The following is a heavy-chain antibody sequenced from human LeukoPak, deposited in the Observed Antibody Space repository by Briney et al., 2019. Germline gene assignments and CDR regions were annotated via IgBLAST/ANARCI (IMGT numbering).Heavy chain of an antibody. Sequence: PSETLSLTCGVSGDSIIRRDYSWNWIRQPPGKGLEWIGHIYPKRGDRPRYNPSLKGRVTISVDRSKNQFSLTVTSVTAADTAIYYCARDHYESGDHDAFDTWGQGTMVVVSS. J-gene: IGHJ3*02. V-gene: IGHV4-30-2*01. CDR3: ARDHYESGDHDAFDT. CDR1: GDSIIRRDYS. D-gene: IGHD3-16*01. CDR2: IYPKRGDRP.